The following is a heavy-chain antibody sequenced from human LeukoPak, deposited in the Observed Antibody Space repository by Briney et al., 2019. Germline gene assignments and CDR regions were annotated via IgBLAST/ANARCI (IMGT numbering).Heavy chain of an antibody. J-gene: IGHJ4*02. CDR3: ARERNYDSSGYYLSSLGY. V-gene: IGHV3-30*02. CDR1: GFTFSGYG. CDR2: VRYDSSNK. D-gene: IGHD3-22*01. Sequence: GGSLRLSCAASGFTFSGYGMHWVRQAPGKGLEWVAFVRYDSSNKYYADSVKGRFTVSRDNSKNMLYLQMNSLRSEDTAVYYCARERNYDSSGYYLSSLGYWGQGTLVTVSS.